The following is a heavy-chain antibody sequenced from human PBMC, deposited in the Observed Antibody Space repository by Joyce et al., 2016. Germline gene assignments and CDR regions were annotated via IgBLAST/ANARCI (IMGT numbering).Heavy chain of an antibody. D-gene: IGHD3-22*01. J-gene: IGHJ4*02. CDR2: IYHSGNT. CDR3: ARSNYYDSSGYYFDN. V-gene: IGHV4-30-2*01. CDR1: CASGNSGGSYS. Sequence: QLQLQESGSGLVKPSQTLSLTCAVSCASGNSGGSYSWSWIRQPPGKGLEWIGYIYHSGNTYYNPSLKSRVTISIDTSKDQFSLNLKSVTAADTAVYYCARSNYYDSSGYYFDNWGQGTLVTVSS.